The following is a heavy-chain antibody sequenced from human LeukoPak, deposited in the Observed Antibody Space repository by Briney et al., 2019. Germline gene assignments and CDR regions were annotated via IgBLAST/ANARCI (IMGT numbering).Heavy chain of an antibody. CDR2: IRPGGDGP. CDR3: GRDPTYRNYFDS. J-gene: IGHJ4*02. Sequence: ASVKVSCKASGNSLNNYHMHWVRQAPGQGLEWLGIIRPGGDGPSYAQKFQGRVTMTRDMSTSTVYMELSSLTSDDTAVYYCGRDPTYRNYFDSWGQGTLVPSPQ. D-gene: IGHD1-1*01. CDR1: GNSLNNYH. V-gene: IGHV1-46*02.